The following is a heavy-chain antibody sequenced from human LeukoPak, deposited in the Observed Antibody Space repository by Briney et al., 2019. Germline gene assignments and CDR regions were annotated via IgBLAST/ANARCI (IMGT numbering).Heavy chain of an antibody. J-gene: IGHJ3*01. CDR3: ARDRDDYVWGSYLGAFDV. CDR1: GFTFSSYA. CDR2: ISGGGTST. Sequence: GSLRLSCAASGFTFSSYAMTWVRQAPGKGLEWVSFISGGGTSTYYADSVKGRFTISRDNFKNTLYLQMHSLRAEDTAVFYCARDRDDYVWGSYLGAFDVWGHGTTVTVSS. V-gene: IGHV3-23*01. D-gene: IGHD3-16*01.